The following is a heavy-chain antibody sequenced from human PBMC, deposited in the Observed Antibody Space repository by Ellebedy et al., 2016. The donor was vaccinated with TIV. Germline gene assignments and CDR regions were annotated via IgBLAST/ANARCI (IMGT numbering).Heavy chain of an antibody. Sequence: GESLKISCAASGFIFSDYYMSWIRQAPGKGLEWVSYISSGGSTIYYADSVKGRFTISRDNAKNSLYLQINTLRAEDTAVYYCARDTRFIDHQHNWFDPWGQGTLVTVSS. D-gene: IGHD2-2*01. J-gene: IGHJ5*02. CDR3: ARDTRFIDHQHNWFDP. V-gene: IGHV3-11*01. CDR2: ISSGGSTI. CDR1: GFIFSDYY.